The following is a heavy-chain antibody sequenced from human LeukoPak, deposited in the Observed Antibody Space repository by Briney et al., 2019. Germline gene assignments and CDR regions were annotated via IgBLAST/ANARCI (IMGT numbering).Heavy chain of an antibody. CDR2: ISHDGNNK. CDR1: GFTFGSYA. Sequence: GSLRLSCAASGFTFGSYAMHWVRQAPGKGLEWVAVISHDGNNKYYADPVKGRFTISRVNSKNTLYVQMNSLRVEDTAVYYCARHELSYTTTYYGPDYWGQGTLVTVSS. CDR3: ARHELSYTTTYYGPDY. D-gene: IGHD3-16*02. V-gene: IGHV3-30-3*01. J-gene: IGHJ4*02.